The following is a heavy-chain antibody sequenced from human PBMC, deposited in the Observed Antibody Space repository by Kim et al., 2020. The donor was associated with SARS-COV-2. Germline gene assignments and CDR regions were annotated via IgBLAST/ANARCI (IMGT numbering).Heavy chain of an antibody. CDR1: GYSISAGSY. CDR2: FYHGGSP. D-gene: IGHD2-8*01. J-gene: IGHJ5*02. CDR3: ARARAMAFGH. V-gene: IGHV4-38-2*02. Sequence: SETLSLTCTVSGYSISAGSYWGWLRQPPGKALEWIGNFYHGGSPYYNPSLRSRVTISEDSSKNQFSLRLNSVTATDTAVYYCARARAMAFGHWGQGTLV.